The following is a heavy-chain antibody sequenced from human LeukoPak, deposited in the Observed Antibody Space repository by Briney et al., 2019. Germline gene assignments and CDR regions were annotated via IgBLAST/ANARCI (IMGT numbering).Heavy chain of an antibody. CDR2: ISTGSANR. CDR1: GYTFTGYV. J-gene: IGHJ4*02. D-gene: IGHD1-26*01. V-gene: IGHV1-3*04. Sequence: ASVKVSCTASGYTFTGYVIHWVRQAPGQRLEWMGWISTGSANRKYSQKFQGRVTFTRDTSASIVYMDLSSLRSEDTALYYCARNRGSYLVPYWGQGTLVTVSS. CDR3: ARNRGSYLVPY.